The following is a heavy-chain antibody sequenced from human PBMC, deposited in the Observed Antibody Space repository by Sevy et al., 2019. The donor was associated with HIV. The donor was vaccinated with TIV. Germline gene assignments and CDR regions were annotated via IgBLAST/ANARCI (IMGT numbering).Heavy chain of an antibody. V-gene: IGHV4-59*08. CDR2: IYYNGHI. CDR1: GGSITSLY. Sequence: SETLSLTCNVSGGSITSLYWNWIRQPPGKGLEWIANIYYNGHINYNPSLKSRVTLSLDTSKNQFSLRLSSVTAADTAMYYCAGENAWGRGYSWGQGTLVTVSS. CDR3: AGENAWGRGYS. J-gene: IGHJ4*02. D-gene: IGHD1-26*01.